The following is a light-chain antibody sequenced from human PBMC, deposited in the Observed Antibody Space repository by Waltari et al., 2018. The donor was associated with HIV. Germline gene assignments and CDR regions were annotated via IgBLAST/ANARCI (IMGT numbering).Light chain of an antibody. J-gene: IGLJ3*02. V-gene: IGLV1-44*01. Sequence: QSVLTQPPSASETPGQRVTISCSGSTPNIGSNTVNWYQQLPGTAPKLRIYTTNQRPSGVPDRCSGSKYGTSASLAISGLQSEDEAHYYCAAWDDSVNGWVFGGGTKLTVL. CDR2: TTN. CDR1: TPNIGSNT. CDR3: AAWDDSVNGWV.